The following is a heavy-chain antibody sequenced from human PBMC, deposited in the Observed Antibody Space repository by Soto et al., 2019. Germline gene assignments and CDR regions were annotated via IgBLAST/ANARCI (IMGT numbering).Heavy chain of an antibody. Sequence: PSETLSLTSTVSGGSISSGDHYWSWIRQPPGKGLEWMGYIYHSGATHYSPSLKSRVSISIDTSTNRFSLNLTSVTAADTAVYFCARLLWEIEYNWFDPWGQGTLVTVSS. CDR2: IYHSGAT. D-gene: IGHD1-26*01. J-gene: IGHJ5*02. CDR1: GGSISSGDHY. V-gene: IGHV4-30-4*01. CDR3: ARLLWEIEYNWFDP.